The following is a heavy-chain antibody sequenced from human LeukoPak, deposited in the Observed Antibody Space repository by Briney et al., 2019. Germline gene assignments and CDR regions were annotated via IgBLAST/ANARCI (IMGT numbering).Heavy chain of an antibody. D-gene: IGHD6-6*01. Sequence: ASVKVSCKAPGYTFTGNFIHWVRQAPGQGLEWVGWINPNGGGTNYAQKFQGRVTMTRDTSISTAYMDLSSLTSEDTAIYYCARGHSSLRLYYFDYWGQGTLVTVSS. CDR1: GYTFTGNF. CDR2: INPNGGGT. J-gene: IGHJ4*02. V-gene: IGHV1-2*02. CDR3: ARGHSSLRLYYFDY.